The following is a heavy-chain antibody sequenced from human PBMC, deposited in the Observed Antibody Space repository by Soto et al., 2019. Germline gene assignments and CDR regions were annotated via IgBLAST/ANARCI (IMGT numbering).Heavy chain of an antibody. J-gene: IGHJ5*02. Sequence: ASVKVSCKASGYTFSNNDVSWGRQGTGQGLEWMGWMNPGSGDTVYAQKFQGRVTMTRDISIATAYMELNSLTSEDTAIYYCARMESFGSLNWFDPWGQGTLVTVSS. V-gene: IGHV1-8*02. CDR2: MNPGSGDT. CDR3: ARMESFGSLNWFDP. D-gene: IGHD5-18*01. CDR1: GYTFSNND.